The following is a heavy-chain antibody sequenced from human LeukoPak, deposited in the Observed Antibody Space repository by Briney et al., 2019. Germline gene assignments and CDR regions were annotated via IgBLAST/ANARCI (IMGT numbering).Heavy chain of an antibody. J-gene: IGHJ3*02. V-gene: IGHV4-39*01. CDR1: GGSISSSSYY. CDR2: IYYSGST. D-gene: IGHD6-13*01. Sequence: PSETLSLTCNVSGGSISSSSYYWGWIRQPPGKGLEWIGSIYYSGSTYYNPSLKSRVTISVDTTKNQFSLKLSSVTAADTAVHYCARASSSWYRGVDAFDIWGQGTMITVSS. CDR3: ARASSSWYRGVDAFDI.